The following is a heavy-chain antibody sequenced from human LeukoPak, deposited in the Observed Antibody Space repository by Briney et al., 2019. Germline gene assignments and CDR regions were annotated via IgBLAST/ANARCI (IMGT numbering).Heavy chain of an antibody. CDR2: IYYSGST. V-gene: IGHV4-31*03. J-gene: IGHJ4*02. CDR3: AREGYYDSSGYRPA. CDR1: GGSLSSGGYY. Sequence: SETLSLTCTVSGGSLSSGGYYWSWIRQHPGKGLEWIGYIYYSGSTYYNPSLKSRVTISVDTSKNQFSLKLSSVTAADTAVYYCAREGYYDSSGYRPAWGQGTLVTVSS. D-gene: IGHD3-22*01.